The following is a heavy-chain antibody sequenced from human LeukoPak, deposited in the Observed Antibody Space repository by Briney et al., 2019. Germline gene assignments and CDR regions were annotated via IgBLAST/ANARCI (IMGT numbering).Heavy chain of an antibody. CDR1: GFSFSTYG. CDR2: MQYDGSEE. J-gene: IGHJ4*02. V-gene: IGHV3-30*02. CDR3: AGKAAAYYFVY. D-gene: IGHD2-2*01. Sequence: GGSLRLSCAASGFSFSTYGMHWLRQAPGKGLEWVTFMQYDGSEEYYADSVKGRFTISRDNSKNTLYLQMDSLRGEDTAVYYCAGKAAAYYFVYWGQGTLVTVSS.